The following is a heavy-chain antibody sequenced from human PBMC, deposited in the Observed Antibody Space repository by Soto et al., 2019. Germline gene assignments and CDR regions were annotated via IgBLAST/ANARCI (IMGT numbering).Heavy chain of an antibody. Sequence: SETLSLTCTVSGGSISNFYWSWIRQPPGKGLEWIGYHYYTGSTSYNPSLKCRVTFSADSSRGQFSLRLNSVTAADTAWYYCARHKSAVVVPDVTSYYGYIWASHRYISGYYFDYWGQGSLVTASS. CDR2: HYYTGST. V-gene: IGHV4-59*08. J-gene: IGHJ4*02. CDR3: ARHKSAVVVPDVTSYYGYIWASHRYISGYYFDY. CDR1: GGSISNFY. D-gene: IGHD3-16*02.